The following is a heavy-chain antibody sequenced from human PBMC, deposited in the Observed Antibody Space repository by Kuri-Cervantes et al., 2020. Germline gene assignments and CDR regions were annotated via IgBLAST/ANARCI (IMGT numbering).Heavy chain of an antibody. J-gene: IGHJ4*02. V-gene: IGHV3-30-3*01. CDR1: GFTFSSYA. CDR2: ISYDGSNK. D-gene: IGHD3-10*01. Sequence: GGSWRPSFAASGFTFSSYAMHWARQAQGKGREWVAVISYDGSNKYYADSVKGRFTISRDTSKNTLYLQMNSPGAEDTAVYYCARGWFGELGGYYFDYWGQGTLVTVSS. CDR3: ARGWFGELGGYYFDY.